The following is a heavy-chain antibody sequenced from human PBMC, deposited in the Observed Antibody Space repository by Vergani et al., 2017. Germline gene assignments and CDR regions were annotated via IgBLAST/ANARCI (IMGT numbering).Heavy chain of an antibody. Sequence: QVQLVESGGGVVQPGRSLRLSCAASGFTFSSYAMHWVRQAPGKGLEWVAVISYDGSNKYYADSVKGRFTISRDNSKNTLYLQMNSLRAEDTAVYYCAKDYDFSSGWFTFEGFDYWGQGTLVTVSS. CDR2: ISYDGSNK. CDR1: GFTFSSYA. D-gene: IGHD6-19*01. CDR3: AKDYDFSSGWFTFEGFDY. V-gene: IGHV3-30-3*01. J-gene: IGHJ4*02.